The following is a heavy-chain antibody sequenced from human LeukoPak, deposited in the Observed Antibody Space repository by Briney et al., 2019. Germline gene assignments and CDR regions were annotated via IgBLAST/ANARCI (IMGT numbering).Heavy chain of an antibody. CDR3: AKGAQDSSSWYGYNWFDP. J-gene: IGHJ5*02. CDR2: IRYDGSNK. Sequence: PGGSLRLSCAASGFTFSSCGMHWVRQAPGKGLEWVAFIRYDGSNKYYADSVKGRFTISRDNSKNTLYLQMNSLRAEDTAVYYCAKGAQDSSSWYGYNWFDPWGQGTLVTVSS. CDR1: GFTFSSCG. D-gene: IGHD6-13*01. V-gene: IGHV3-30*02.